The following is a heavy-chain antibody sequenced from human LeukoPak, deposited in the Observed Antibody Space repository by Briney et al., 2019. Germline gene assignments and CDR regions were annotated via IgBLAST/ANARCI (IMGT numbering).Heavy chain of an antibody. CDR2: INSDGSST. J-gene: IGHJ6*02. CDR3: ARSVGSGSYSCYYGMDV. Sequence: GGSLRLSCAASGFTFSSYWVHWVRQAPGKGLVWVSRINSDGSSTSYADSVKGRFTISRDNAKNTLYLQMNSLRAEDTAVYYCARSVGSGSYSCYYGMDVWGQGTTVTVSS. CDR1: GFTFSSYW. V-gene: IGHV3-74*01. D-gene: IGHD3-10*01.